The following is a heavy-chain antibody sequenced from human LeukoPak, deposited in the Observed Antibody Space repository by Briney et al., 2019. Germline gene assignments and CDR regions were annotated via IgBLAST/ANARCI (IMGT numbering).Heavy chain of an antibody. CDR2: IIPIFGTA. CDR3: AREDYTLPSNYYYYMDV. CDR1: GGTFSSYA. V-gene: IGHV1-69*05. Sequence: SVKVSCKASGGTFSSYAISWVRQAPGQGLEWMGGIIPIFGTANYAQKFQGRVTITTDESTRTAYMELSSLRSEDTGVYYCAREDYTLPSNYYYYMDVWGKGTTVTVSS. D-gene: IGHD3-3*01. J-gene: IGHJ6*03.